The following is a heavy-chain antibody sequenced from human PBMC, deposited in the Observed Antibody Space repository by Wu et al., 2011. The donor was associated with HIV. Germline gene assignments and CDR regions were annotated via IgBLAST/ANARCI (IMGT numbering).Heavy chain of an antibody. V-gene: IGHV5-51*01. Sequence: KGSGYNFTSYWIAWCARCRERSGVDGIIYPDDSNIKYSPSFQVQVTISADKSISTAYLQWSSLKASDTAMYYCARTGVAGPPYYKYYMGVWGKGTTVTVSS. CDR1: GYNFTSYW. D-gene: IGHD6-19*01. CDR3: ARTGVAGPPYYKYYMGV. CDR2: IYPDDSNI. J-gene: IGHJ6*03.